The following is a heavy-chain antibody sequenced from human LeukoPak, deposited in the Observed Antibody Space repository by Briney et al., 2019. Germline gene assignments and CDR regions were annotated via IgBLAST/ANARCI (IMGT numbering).Heavy chain of an antibody. D-gene: IGHD5-18*01. CDR2: INPNSGGT. CDR1: GYTFTGYY. V-gene: IGHV1-2*02. J-gene: IGHJ4*02. CDR3: ARDWGYSYVLDY. Sequence: ASVKVSCKASGYTFTGYYMHWVRQAPGQGLEWMGWINPNSGGTNYAQKFQGRVTMTRDTSISTAYMELSRLRSDDTAVYYCARDWGYSYVLDYWGQGTLVTVSS.